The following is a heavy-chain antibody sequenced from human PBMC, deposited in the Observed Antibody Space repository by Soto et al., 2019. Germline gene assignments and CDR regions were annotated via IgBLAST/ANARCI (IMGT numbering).Heavy chain of an antibody. Sequence: QVQLVQSGGEAKKPGASVRVSCKASGYTFTRFHMHWMRQAPGQGLEWMGVINPSGTTTYAKKFQGRVTMTRETSTSTVYMELRSLRSEDTAVYYCAREAEEYSGCDYWGQGTLVTVSS. CDR1: GYTFTRFH. J-gene: IGHJ4*02. V-gene: IGHV1-46*03. CDR2: INPSGTT. D-gene: IGHD3-10*01. CDR3: AREAEEYSGCDY.